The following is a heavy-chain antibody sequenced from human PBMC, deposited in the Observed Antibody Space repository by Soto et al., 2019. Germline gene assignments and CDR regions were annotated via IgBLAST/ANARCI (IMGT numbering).Heavy chain of an antibody. D-gene: IGHD6-19*01. CDR3: ARTVARDYYYKGVDV. Sequence: TSETLSLTCTVSGGSISSSSYYWGWIRQPPGKGLEWIGSIYYSGSTYYNPSLKSRVTISVDTSKNQFSLQLSSVTPEDTAVYYCARTVARDYYYKGVDVWGQGTTVTVSS. CDR2: IYYSGST. CDR1: GGSISSSSYY. V-gene: IGHV4-39*01. J-gene: IGHJ6*02.